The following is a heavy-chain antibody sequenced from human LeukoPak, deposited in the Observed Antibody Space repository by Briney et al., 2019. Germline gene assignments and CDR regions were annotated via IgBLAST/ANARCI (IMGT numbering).Heavy chain of an antibody. CDR2: INHSGST. D-gene: IGHD5-18*01. CDR3: ARAPRRGYSYDHYYFDY. Sequence: SETLSLTCAVDGGSFSGYYWSWIRQPPGKGLEWIGEINHSGSTNYNPSLKSRVTISVDTSKNQFSLKLSSVTAADTAVYYCARAPRRGYSYDHYYFDYWGQGTLVTVSS. J-gene: IGHJ4*02. CDR1: GGSFSGYY. V-gene: IGHV4-34*01.